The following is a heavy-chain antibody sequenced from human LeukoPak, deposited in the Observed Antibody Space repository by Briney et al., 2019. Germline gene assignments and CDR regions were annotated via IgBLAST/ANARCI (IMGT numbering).Heavy chain of an antibody. CDR3: ARDVTESSSWYGVAFDI. J-gene: IGHJ3*02. CDR1: GGSISSSSYY. Sequence: PSETLSLTCTVSGGSISSSSYYWSWIRQPPGKGLEWIGYIYYSGSTNYNPPLKSRVTISVDTSKNQFSLKLSSVTAADTAVYYCARDVTESSSWYGVAFDIWGQGTMVTVSS. D-gene: IGHD6-13*01. V-gene: IGHV4-61*01. CDR2: IYYSGST.